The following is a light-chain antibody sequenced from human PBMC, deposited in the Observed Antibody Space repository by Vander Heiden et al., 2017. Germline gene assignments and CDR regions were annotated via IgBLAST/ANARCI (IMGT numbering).Light chain of an antibody. Sequence: EIVLTQSPATLSLSPGERATLSCRASQSVKNYLAWYQQKPGQAPRLLIYDTSNRATGIPARFSGSGSGTDFTLTISSLEPEDFAVYYCQLRSNWPPITFGQGTRLEIK. CDR3: QLRSNWPPIT. V-gene: IGKV3-11*01. J-gene: IGKJ5*01. CDR2: DTS. CDR1: QSVKNY.